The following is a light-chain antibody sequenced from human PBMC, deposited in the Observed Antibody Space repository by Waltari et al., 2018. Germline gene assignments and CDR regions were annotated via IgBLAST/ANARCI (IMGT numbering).Light chain of an antibody. CDR3: LQYNSKPRT. J-gene: IGKJ1*01. CDR2: AAS. V-gene: IGKV1-17*01. CDR1: QGISNY. Sequence: DIRMTQSPSSLSASVGDRVTITCRASQGISNYLSWYQQKPGKAPKRLIYAASSLESGVPSRCSGSGSGTEFTLTISSLQPEDFAAYYCLQYNSKPRTFGQGTKVEIK.